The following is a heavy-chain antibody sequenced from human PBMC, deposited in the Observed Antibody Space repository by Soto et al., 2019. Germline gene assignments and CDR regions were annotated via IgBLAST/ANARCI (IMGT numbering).Heavy chain of an antibody. D-gene: IGHD3-22*01. J-gene: IGHJ4*02. Sequence: PGASLRLSSGTSGFSFHDAWMNWVRQAPGKGLEWISYISTSGTTIYYADSVKGRFTISRDNAKNSVYLQMNSLRAEDTAVYYCARLYYDSNGRGGYWGQGT. V-gene: IGHV3-11*01. CDR2: ISTSGTTI. CDR1: GFSFHDAW. CDR3: ARLYYDSNGRGGY.